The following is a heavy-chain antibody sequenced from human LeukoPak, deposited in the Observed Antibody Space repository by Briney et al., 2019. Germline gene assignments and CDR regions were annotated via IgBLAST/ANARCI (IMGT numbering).Heavy chain of an antibody. V-gene: IGHV3-21*01. J-gene: IGHJ6*03. CDR3: ARDPYSGSYGNYYYYFMDV. CDR1: GFTFSSYN. CDR2: ITSGSSYR. Sequence: GGSLRLSCAASGFTFSSYNMNWVRQARGKGLEWVSSITSGSSYRFYADSVKGRFTISRDNAKNSLYLQMNSLRAEDTAVYYCARDPYSGSYGNYYYYFMDVWGKGTTVTISS. D-gene: IGHD1-26*01.